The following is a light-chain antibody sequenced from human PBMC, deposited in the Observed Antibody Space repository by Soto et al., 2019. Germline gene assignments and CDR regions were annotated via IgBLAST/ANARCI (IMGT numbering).Light chain of an antibody. CDR1: QSISSW. CDR2: DAS. J-gene: IGKJ1*01. V-gene: IGKV1-5*01. Sequence: DIQMTQSPSTLSASVGDRVIITCRASQSISSWLAWYQQKPGKAPKLLIYDASSLESGVPSRFRDSGSGTEFTLTISRVQPDDFETYCGQQHNSYSATLAQVTKVDIK. CDR3: QQHNSYSAT.